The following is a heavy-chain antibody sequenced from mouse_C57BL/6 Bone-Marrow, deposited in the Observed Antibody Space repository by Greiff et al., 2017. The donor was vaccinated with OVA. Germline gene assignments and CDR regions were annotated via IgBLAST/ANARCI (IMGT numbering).Heavy chain of an antibody. D-gene: IGHD1-1*01. CDR1: GYTFTSYW. CDR3: APITTVVATNWYFDV. CDR2: INPSNGGT. J-gene: IGHJ1*03. Sequence: QVQLQQPGTELVKPGASVKLSCKASGYTFTSYWMHWVKQRPGQGLEWIGNINPSNGGTNYNEKFKSKATLTVDKSSSTAYMQLSSLTSEDSAVYYCAPITTVVATNWYFDVWGTGTTVTVSS. V-gene: IGHV1-53*01.